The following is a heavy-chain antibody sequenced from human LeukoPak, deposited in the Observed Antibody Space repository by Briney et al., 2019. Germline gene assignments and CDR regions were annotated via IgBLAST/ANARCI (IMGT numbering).Heavy chain of an antibody. CDR2: IRYDGSNK. Sequence: AGGSLRLSCAASGFTFSSYGMHWVRQAPGKGLEWVTFIRYDGSNKYYADSVKGRFTISRDNSKNTLYLQMNSLRAEDTALYYCARDSLMVYAIPLHPDYWGQGSLVTVSS. CDR3: ARDSLMVYAIPLHPDY. CDR1: GFTFSSYG. D-gene: IGHD2-8*01. V-gene: IGHV3-30*02. J-gene: IGHJ4*02.